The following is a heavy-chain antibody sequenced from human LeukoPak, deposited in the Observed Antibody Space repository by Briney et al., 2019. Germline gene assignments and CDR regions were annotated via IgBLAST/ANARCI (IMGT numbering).Heavy chain of an antibody. CDR3: ARGRDPY. CDR1: GGSFRGYY. D-gene: IGHD5-24*01. Sequence: SDTLPLTCALYGGSFRGYYSTWIRQPPRTGLEWIGEINHSGSTNDNPSLKDRVTISVDTSKSQFSLKLNSVTAADTAMYYCARGRDPYWGQGTLVTVSS. J-gene: IGHJ4*02. V-gene: IGHV4-34*01. CDR2: INHSGST.